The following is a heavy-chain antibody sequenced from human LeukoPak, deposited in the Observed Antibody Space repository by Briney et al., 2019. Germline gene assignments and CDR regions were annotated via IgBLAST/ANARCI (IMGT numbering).Heavy chain of an antibody. D-gene: IGHD3-10*01. V-gene: IGHV1-46*01. CDR3: ARDRCYYGSGSYCPDY. CDR2: INPSGGST. Sequence: ASVKVSCKASGYTFTSYYMHWVRQAPGQGLEWMGIINPSGGSTSYAQKFQGRVTMTRDTSTSTVYMELSSLRSEDTAVYYCARDRCYYGSGSYCPDYWGQGTLVTVSS. CDR1: GYTFTSYY. J-gene: IGHJ4*02.